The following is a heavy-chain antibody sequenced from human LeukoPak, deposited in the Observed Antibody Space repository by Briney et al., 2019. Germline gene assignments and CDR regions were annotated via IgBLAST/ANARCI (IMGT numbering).Heavy chain of an antibody. V-gene: IGHV4-59*01. Sequence: SETLSLTCTVSGGSISSYYWSWIRQPPGKGLEWIGYIYYSGSTNYNPSLKSRVTISVDTSKNQFSLKLSSVTAADTAVYYCARVPVWHSDSSGYYSPYYYYYMDVWGKGTTVTVSS. CDR1: GGSISSYY. J-gene: IGHJ6*03. CDR2: IYYSGST. CDR3: ARVPVWHSDSSGYYSPYYYYYMDV. D-gene: IGHD3-22*01.